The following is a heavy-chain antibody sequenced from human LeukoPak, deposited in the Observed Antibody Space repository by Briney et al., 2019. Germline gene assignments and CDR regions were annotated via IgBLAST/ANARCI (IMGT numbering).Heavy chain of an antibody. CDR2: IVPIYNKP. Sequence: SVKVSCKASGSTFRTSALNWLRQAPGQGLEWMGEIVPIYNKPQYAQNVQGRVTIIADDTTSTVYMELSGLSPDDTADYFCAREVWELTYFESWGQGTLVVVSS. CDR1: GSTFRTSA. D-gene: IGHD1-26*01. CDR3: AREVWELTYFES. V-gene: IGHV1-69*01. J-gene: IGHJ4*02.